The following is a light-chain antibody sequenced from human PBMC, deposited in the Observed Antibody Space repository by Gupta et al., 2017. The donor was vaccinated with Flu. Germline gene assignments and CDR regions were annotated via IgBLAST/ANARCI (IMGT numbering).Light chain of an antibody. Sequence: VVPQAPSLPVSPGETVTLTCASSTGAVTSGYYPNWFQQKPGQEPRALIYSTSNTPSGTPDRFSGSNHGGKAALTLSGVQPEDEAEYYCRFYDGGVVVFGGGTKLTVL. V-gene: IGLV7-43*01. CDR2: STS. J-gene: IGLJ2*01. CDR3: RFYDGGVVV. CDR1: TGAVTSGYY.